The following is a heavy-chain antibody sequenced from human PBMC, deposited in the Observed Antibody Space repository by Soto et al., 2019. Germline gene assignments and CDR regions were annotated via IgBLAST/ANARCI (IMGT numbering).Heavy chain of an antibody. Sequence: PVGSLRLSCAASGFTFSSYAMSWVRQAPGKGLEWVSAISGSGGSTYYADSVKGRFTISRDNSKNTLYLQMNSLRAEDTAVYYCAKAFNGYSYAHDAFDIWGQGTMVTVSS. V-gene: IGHV3-23*01. D-gene: IGHD5-18*01. CDR1: GFTFSSYA. CDR2: ISGSGGST. CDR3: AKAFNGYSYAHDAFDI. J-gene: IGHJ3*02.